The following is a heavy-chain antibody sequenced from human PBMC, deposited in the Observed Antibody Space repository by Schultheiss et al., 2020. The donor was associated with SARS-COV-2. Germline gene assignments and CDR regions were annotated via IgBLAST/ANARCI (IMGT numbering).Heavy chain of an antibody. CDR3: ARDRALWFGELTL. D-gene: IGHD3-10*01. CDR2: IYYSGST. CDR1: GGSISSGGYY. V-gene: IGHV4-31*03. Sequence: SETLSLTCTVSGGSISSGGYYWSWIRQHPGKGLEWIGYIYYSGSTYYNPSLKSRVTISVDTSKNQFSLKLSSVTAADTAVYYCARDRALWFGELTLWGQGTTVTVSS. J-gene: IGHJ6*02.